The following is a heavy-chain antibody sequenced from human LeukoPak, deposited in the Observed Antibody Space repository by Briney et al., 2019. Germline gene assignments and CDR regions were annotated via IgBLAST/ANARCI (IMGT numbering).Heavy chain of an antibody. CDR1: GGTFSSYA. D-gene: IGHD1-14*01. CDR2: IIPIFGTA. V-gene: IGHV1-69*05. Sequence: ASVKVSCKASGGTFSSYAISWVRQAPGQGLEWMGGIIPIFGTANHAQKFQGRVTITTDESTSTAYMELSSLRSEDTAVYYCAISGPDSHYYYYMDVWGKGTTVTVSS. CDR3: AISGPDSHYYYYMDV. J-gene: IGHJ6*03.